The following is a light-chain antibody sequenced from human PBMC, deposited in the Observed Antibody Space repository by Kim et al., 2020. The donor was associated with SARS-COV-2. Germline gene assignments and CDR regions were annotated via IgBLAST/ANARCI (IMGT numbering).Light chain of an antibody. Sequence: DIQMTQSPSSLSASVGDRVTITCRASQDISQYLNWYQQKPGEAPKLVIYDALNLETGVTSRFRGSGSGTDFTFTITSLQPEDIATYYCQHYDNLPMYTFGQGTKLEI. CDR1: QDISQY. J-gene: IGKJ2*01. CDR2: DAL. CDR3: QHYDNLPMYT. V-gene: IGKV1-33*01.